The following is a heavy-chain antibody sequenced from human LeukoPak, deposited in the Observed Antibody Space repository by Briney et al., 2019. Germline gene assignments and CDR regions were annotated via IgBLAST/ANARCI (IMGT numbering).Heavy chain of an antibody. CDR3: ASRASRNLDYYYYYMDV. CDR1: GFTFSSYS. J-gene: IGHJ6*03. Sequence: GGSLRLSCAASGFTFSSYSMNWVRQAPGKGLEWVSSISSSSSYIYYADSVKGRFTISRDNAKNSLYLQMNSLRAEDTAVYYCASRASRNLDYYYYYMDVWGKGTTVTVS. D-gene: IGHD1-14*01. V-gene: IGHV3-21*01. CDR2: ISSSSSYI.